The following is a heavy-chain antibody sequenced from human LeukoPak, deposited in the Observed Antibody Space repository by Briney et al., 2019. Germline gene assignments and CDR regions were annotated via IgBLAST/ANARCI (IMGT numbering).Heavy chain of an antibody. J-gene: IGHJ4*02. Sequence: GGSLRLSCAASGFIFSRYAMSWVRQAPGKELEWVSLIYSDGSTNYADSVKGRFTISRDNSKNTLYLQMNSPRVEDTAVYYCARDIGYCSGGACYVGYFDYWGQGTQVTVS. CDR1: GFIFSRYA. V-gene: IGHV3-66*01. CDR3: ARDIGYCSGGACYVGYFDY. CDR2: IYSDGST. D-gene: IGHD2-15*01.